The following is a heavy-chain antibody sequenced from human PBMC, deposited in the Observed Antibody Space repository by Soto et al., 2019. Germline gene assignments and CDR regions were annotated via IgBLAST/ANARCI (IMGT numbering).Heavy chain of an antibody. CDR1: GGSFSGYY. V-gene: IGHV4-34*01. D-gene: IGHD6-13*01. J-gene: IGHJ6*02. CDR3: ARGSPTYSSSWYLVYYYYGMDV. Sequence: SETLSLTCAVYGGSFSGYYWSWIRQPPGKGLEWIGEINHSGSTNYNPSLKSRVTISVDTSKNHFSLKLSSVTAADTAVYYCARGSPTYSSSWYLVYYYYGMDVWGQGTTVTVSS. CDR2: INHSGST.